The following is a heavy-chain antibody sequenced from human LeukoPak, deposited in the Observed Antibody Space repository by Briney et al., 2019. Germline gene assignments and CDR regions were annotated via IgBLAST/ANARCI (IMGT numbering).Heavy chain of an antibody. V-gene: IGHV4-39*01. D-gene: IGHD2-21*02. J-gene: IGHJ4*02. Sequence: KASETLSLTCTVSGGSISSSSYYWGWIRQPPGKGLEWIGSIYYSGSTYYNPSLKSRVTISVDTSKNQFSLKLSSVTAADTAVYYCARMGIAYCGGDYYLFDYWGQGTLVTVSS. CDR3: ARMGIAYCGGDYYLFDY. CDR2: IYYSGST. CDR1: GGSISSSSYY.